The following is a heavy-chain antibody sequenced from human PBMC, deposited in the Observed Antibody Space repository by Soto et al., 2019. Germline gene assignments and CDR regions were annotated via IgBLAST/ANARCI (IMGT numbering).Heavy chain of an antibody. V-gene: IGHV4-31*03. J-gene: IGHJ6*02. CDR1: GGSISSGGYY. D-gene: IGHD2-21*01. Sequence: TLSLTCTISGGSISSGGYYWYWIRQHPGKGLERIGYIYYSGTTYYNPYLKSRVTISVDTSKKQFSLKLSSVTAADSAVYYCAASCVACGGFNYYGMDGWGQGTTVTVSS. CDR3: AASCVACGGFNYYGMDG. CDR2: IYYSGTT.